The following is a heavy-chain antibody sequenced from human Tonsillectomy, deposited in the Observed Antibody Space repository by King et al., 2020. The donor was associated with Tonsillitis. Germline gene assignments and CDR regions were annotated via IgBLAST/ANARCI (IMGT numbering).Heavy chain of an antibody. D-gene: IGHD3-22*01. Sequence: QLQESGPGLVKPSQTLSLTCTVSGGSISSGDYYWSWIRQPPGKGLEWIGYIYYSGSTYYNPSLKSRVTISVDTSKNQFSLKLSSVTAADTAVYYSAREDGSSDKIGYWGQGTLVTVSS. J-gene: IGHJ4*02. CDR1: GGSISSGDYY. V-gene: IGHV4-30-4*01. CDR2: IYYSGST. CDR3: AREDGSSDKIGY.